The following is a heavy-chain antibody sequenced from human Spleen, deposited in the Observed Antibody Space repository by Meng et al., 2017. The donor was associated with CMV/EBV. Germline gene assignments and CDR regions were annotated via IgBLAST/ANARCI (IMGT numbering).Heavy chain of an antibody. CDR1: GFTVSSNY. V-gene: IGHV3-66*01. D-gene: IGHD3-16*02. CDR3: ARGEGGVIVY. Sequence: VVVVVCGGGCVQPGGSLRLSCAASGFTVSSNYMSWVRQAPGKGLEWVSVIYSGGSTYYADSVKGRFTISRDNSKNTLYLQMNSLRAEDTAVYYCARGEGGVIVYWGQGTLVTVSS. J-gene: IGHJ4*02. CDR2: IYSGGST.